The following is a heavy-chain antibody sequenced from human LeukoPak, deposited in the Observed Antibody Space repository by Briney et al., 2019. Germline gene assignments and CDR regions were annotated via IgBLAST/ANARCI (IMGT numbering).Heavy chain of an antibody. J-gene: IGHJ4*02. D-gene: IGHD5-18*01. V-gene: IGHV3-74*01. Sequence: GGSLRLSCAASGFGFSVYWMHWVRQAPGKGLLWVAHLNEDGTSASHADSVKGRFTISRDNAKNTLYLQMNSLTVEDTAVYYCARVPTNSYGFGQWGQGSLVTVSS. CDR1: GFGFSVYW. CDR3: ARVPTNSYGFGQ. CDR2: LNEDGTSA.